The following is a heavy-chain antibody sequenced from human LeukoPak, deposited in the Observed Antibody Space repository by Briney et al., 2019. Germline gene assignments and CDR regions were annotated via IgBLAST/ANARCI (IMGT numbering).Heavy chain of an antibody. CDR2: INHSGST. CDR1: GGSFSGYY. J-gene: IGHJ6*03. D-gene: IGHD6-13*01. Sequence: SETLSLACAVYGGSFSGYYWSWIRQPPGKGLEWIGEINHSGSTNYNPSLKSRVTISVDTSKNQFSLKLSSVTAADTAVYYCARGGSSWYGYYYYYMDVWGKGTTVTISS. CDR3: ARGGSSWYGYYYYYMDV. V-gene: IGHV4-34*01.